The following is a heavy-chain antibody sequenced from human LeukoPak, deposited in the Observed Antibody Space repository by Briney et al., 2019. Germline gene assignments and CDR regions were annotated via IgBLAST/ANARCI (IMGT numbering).Heavy chain of an antibody. Sequence: SETLSLTCTVSGGSITTYYWTWLRQPPGKALEWIGFVYYSGITNYNPSLKSRVTLSVDTSKNQFSLRLSSVTAADTAVYYCARVRGGTNYYGMDVWGQGTTVTVSS. V-gene: IGHV4-59*01. D-gene: IGHD2-15*01. CDR2: VYYSGIT. CDR1: GGSITTYY. CDR3: ARVRGGTNYYGMDV. J-gene: IGHJ6*02.